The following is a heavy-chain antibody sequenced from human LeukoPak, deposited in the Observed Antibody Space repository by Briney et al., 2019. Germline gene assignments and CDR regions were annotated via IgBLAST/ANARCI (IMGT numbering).Heavy chain of an antibody. V-gene: IGHV4-59*08. D-gene: IGHD1-26*01. CDR2: IYYSGST. J-gene: IGHJ4*02. CDR3: AAGPWELDF. Sequence: SEILSLTCTVSGGSISSHYWSWIRQPPGKGLEWIGYIYYSGSTNYNPSLKSRVTISVDTSKNQFSLKLSSVTAADTAMYYCAAGPWELDFWGQGTLVTVSS. CDR1: GGSISSHY.